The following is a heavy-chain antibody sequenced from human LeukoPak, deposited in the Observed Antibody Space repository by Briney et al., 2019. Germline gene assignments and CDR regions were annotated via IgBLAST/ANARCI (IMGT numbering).Heavy chain of an antibody. CDR2: IKQDGSEK. J-gene: IGHJ4*02. CDR1: GFTFSSYW. CDR3: ARGGILTGYYPFDY. Sequence: GGSLRLSCAASGFTFSSYWMSWVRQAPGKGLEWVANIKQDGSEKYYVDSVKGRFTISRDNAKNSLYLQMNSLRAEDTAVYYCARGGILTGYYPFDYWGQGTLVTVSS. D-gene: IGHD3-9*01. V-gene: IGHV3-7*01.